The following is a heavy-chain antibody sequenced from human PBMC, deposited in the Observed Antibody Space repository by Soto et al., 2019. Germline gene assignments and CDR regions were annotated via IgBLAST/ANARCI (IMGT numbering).Heavy chain of an antibody. D-gene: IGHD6-13*01. Sequence: GASVKVSCKASGYTFTSYGISCVRQAPGQGLEWMGWISAHNGNTDYAQKFQGRVTMTTDTSTSTASMELRSLRSDDTAVYYCARGSYISSWYSLDYWGQGTLVTVSS. CDR3: ARGSYISSWYSLDY. CDR2: ISAHNGNT. J-gene: IGHJ4*02. V-gene: IGHV1-18*04. CDR1: GYTFTSYG.